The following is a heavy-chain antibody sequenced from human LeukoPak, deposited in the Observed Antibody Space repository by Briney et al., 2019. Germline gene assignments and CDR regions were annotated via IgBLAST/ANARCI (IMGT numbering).Heavy chain of an antibody. CDR2: IIPIFGTA. V-gene: IGHV1-69*13. J-gene: IGHJ6*03. CDR1: GYTFTSYD. CDR3: ASLGGRNYYYYYMDV. D-gene: IGHD1-26*01. Sequence: GASVKVSCKASGYTFTSYDINWVRQAPGQGLEWMGGIIPIFGTANYAQKFQGRVTITADESTSTAYMELSSLRSEDTAVYYCASLGGRNYYYYYMDVWGKGTTVTVSS.